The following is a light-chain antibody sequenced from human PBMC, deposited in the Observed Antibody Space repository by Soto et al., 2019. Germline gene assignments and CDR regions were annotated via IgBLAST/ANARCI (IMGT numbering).Light chain of an antibody. V-gene: IGKV1-5*01. J-gene: IGKJ1*01. CDR3: LQDYTYPRT. CDR2: DAS. CDR1: QSISSW. Sequence: IQMTQCPSTLPAGVGGRFRSTPQASQSISSWLAWYQQKPGKAPKLLIYDASSLQSGVPSRFSGSGSGTDFTLSINSLQPEDVATYYCLQDYTYPRTFGQGAKVAIK.